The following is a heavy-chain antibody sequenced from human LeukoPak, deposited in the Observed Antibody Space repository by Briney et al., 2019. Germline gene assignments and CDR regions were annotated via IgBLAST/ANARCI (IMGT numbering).Heavy chain of an antibody. D-gene: IGHD2-2*01. V-gene: IGHV3-53*01. CDR1: GFTVSSNY. J-gene: IGHJ4*02. CDR2: IYSGGST. CDR3: ARVHCSSTSCPIDY. Sequence: GGSLRLSCAASGFTVSSNYMSWVRQAPGEGLEWVSVIYSGGSTSYAASVKGRFTISRDNSKNTLYLQMNSLRAEDTAVYYCARVHCSSTSCPIDYWGQGTLVTVSS.